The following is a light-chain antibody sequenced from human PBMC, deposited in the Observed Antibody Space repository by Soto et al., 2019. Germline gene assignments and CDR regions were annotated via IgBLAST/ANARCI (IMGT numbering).Light chain of an antibody. CDR3: QQYGSSMYT. V-gene: IGKV3-20*01. J-gene: IGKJ2*01. CDR2: GAA. CDR1: QGVSSSY. Sequence: EIVLTQSPATLSLSPGARATLSCRASQGVSSSYLAWYQQKPGQAPRLLISGAASRATGITARFSGSGSGTDFTLTISRLQPEDVAVYYCQQYGSSMYTFGQGTKLEIK.